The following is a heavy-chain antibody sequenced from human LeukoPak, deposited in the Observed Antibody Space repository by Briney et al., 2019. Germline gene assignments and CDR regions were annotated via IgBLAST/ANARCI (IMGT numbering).Heavy chain of an antibody. CDR3: AKGGFLVVVPAAPGFDP. CDR1: GFTVSSNY. CDR2: ISGSGGST. D-gene: IGHD2-2*01. Sequence: GGSLRLSCTVSGFTVSSNYMTWVRQAPGKGLEWVSAISGSGGSTYYADSVKGRFTISRDNSKNTLYLQMNSLRAEDTAVYYCAKGGFLVVVPAAPGFDPWGQGTLVTVSS. J-gene: IGHJ5*02. V-gene: IGHV3-23*01.